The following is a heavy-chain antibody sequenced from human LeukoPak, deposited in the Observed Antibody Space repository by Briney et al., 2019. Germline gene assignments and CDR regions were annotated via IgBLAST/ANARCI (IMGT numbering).Heavy chain of an antibody. J-gene: IGHJ6*02. CDR3: ARQSSGWYNYYGMDV. CDR2: INHSGST. CDR1: GGSFSGYY. V-gene: IGHV4-34*01. Sequence: PSETLSLTCAVYGGSFSGYYWSWIRQPPGKGLEWIGEINHSGSTNYNPSLKSRVTISVDTSKNQFSLKLSSVTAADTAVYYCARQSSGWYNYYGMDVWGQGTTVTVSS. D-gene: IGHD6-19*01.